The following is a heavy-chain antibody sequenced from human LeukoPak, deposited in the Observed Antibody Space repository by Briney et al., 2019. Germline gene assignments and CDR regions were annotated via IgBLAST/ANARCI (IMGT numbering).Heavy chain of an antibody. J-gene: IGHJ4*02. CDR2: INHSGST. Sequence: SETLSLTCAVYGGSFSGYYWSWLRQPPGKGLEWIGEINHSGSTNYNPSLKSRVTISVDTSKNQISVKLSSVTAADTAVYYCARSQNYYGSGDYWGPGTLVTVSS. CDR3: ARSQNYYGSGDY. D-gene: IGHD3-10*01. V-gene: IGHV4-34*01. CDR1: GGSFSGYY.